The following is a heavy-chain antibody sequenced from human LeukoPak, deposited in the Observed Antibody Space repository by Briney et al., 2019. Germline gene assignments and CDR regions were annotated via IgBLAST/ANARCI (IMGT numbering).Heavy chain of an antibody. CDR1: GGSISSSSYY. CDR3: ARHPLRIAARGAFDY. Sequence: PSETLSLTCTVSGGSISSSSYYWGWIRQPPGKGLEWIGSIYYSGSTYYNPSLKSRVTISVDTSKNQFSLKLSSVTAADTAVYYCARHPLRIAARGAFDYWGQGTLVTVSS. J-gene: IGHJ4*02. V-gene: IGHV4-39*01. D-gene: IGHD6-6*01. CDR2: IYYSGST.